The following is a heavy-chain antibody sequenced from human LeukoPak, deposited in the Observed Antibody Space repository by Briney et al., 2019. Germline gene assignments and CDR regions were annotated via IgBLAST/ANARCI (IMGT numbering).Heavy chain of an antibody. Sequence: GGSLRLSCAASGFTFSSYEMNWVRQAPGKGLEWVSYISSSGSTIYYADSVKGRFTISRDNAKNSLYLQMNSLRAEDTAVYYCARVQGSSWYPRDYYYYGMDVWGKVTTVTVSS. V-gene: IGHV3-48*03. CDR3: ARVQGSSWYPRDYYYYGMDV. CDR2: ISSSGSTI. CDR1: GFTFSSYE. D-gene: IGHD6-13*01. J-gene: IGHJ6*04.